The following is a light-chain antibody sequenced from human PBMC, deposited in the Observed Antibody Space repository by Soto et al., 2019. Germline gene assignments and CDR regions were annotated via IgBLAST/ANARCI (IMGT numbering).Light chain of an antibody. V-gene: IGLV1-44*01. CDR1: SSNIGSNT. Sequence: QSVLTQPPSASGTPGQRVTISCSGSSSNIGSNTVNWYQQLPGTAPKLLIYSNKQRPSGVPDRFSGSKSGTSASLAISGLQSEDEADYYCAAWDDILNGQGVFGGGTKLTVL. J-gene: IGLJ2*01. CDR3: AAWDDILNGQGV. CDR2: SNK.